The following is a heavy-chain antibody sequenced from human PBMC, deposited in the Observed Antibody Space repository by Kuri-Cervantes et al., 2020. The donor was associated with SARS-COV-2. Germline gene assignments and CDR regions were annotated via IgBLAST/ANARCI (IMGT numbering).Heavy chain of an antibody. V-gene: IGHV3-33*08. CDR2: IWYDGSNK. J-gene: IGHJ4*02. CDR1: GFTFSSYG. CDR3: ARDMACTSTSCYGFDY. D-gene: IGHD2-2*01. Sequence: GESLKISCAASGFTFSSYGMHWVRQAPGKGLEWVAVIWYDGSNKYCADSVKGRFTISRDNFKNTLYLQMNSLSAEDTAVYYCARDMACTSTSCYGFDYWGQGTLVTVSS.